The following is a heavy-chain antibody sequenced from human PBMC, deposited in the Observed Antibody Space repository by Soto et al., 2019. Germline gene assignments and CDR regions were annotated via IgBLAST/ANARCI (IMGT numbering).Heavy chain of an antibody. CDR2: IKSKTDGGTT. D-gene: IGHD3-22*01. CDR3: TTGLYYYDSSGYYY. J-gene: IGHJ4*02. V-gene: IGHV3-15*01. Sequence: ETLSLTCAASGFTFSNAWMSWVRQAPGKGLEWVGRIKSKTDGGTTDYAAPVKGRFTISRDDSKNTLYLQMNSLKTEDTAVYYCTTGLYYYDSSGYYYWGQGTLVTVSS. CDR1: GFTFSNAW.